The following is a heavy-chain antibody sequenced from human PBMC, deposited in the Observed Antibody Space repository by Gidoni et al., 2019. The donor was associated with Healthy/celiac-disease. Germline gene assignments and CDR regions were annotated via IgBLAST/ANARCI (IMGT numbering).Heavy chain of an antibody. D-gene: IGHD4-17*01. CDR1: GFPFSRYS. CDR2: SRSSSSTI. CDR3: AREKTVTTNLDDAFDI. Sequence: EVQLVESGGGLVQPGGSLRLSCAASGFPFSRYSMNWVRQAPGKGLEWVSYSRSSSSTIYYADSVKGRFTISRDNAKNSLYLQMNSLRDEDTAVYYCAREKTVTTNLDDAFDIWGQGTMVTVSS. J-gene: IGHJ3*02. V-gene: IGHV3-48*02.